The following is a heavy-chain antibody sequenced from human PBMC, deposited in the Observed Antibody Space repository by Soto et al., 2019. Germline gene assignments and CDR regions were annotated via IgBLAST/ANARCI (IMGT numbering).Heavy chain of an antibody. CDR2: ISSSGSTI. V-gene: IGHV3-11*01. Sequence: QVQLVESGGGLAKPGGSLRLSCAASGFTFSDYYMSWIRQAPGKGLEWVSYISSSGSTIYYADSVKGRFTISRDNAKNSLYLQMNSLRAEDTAVYYCARGAAQQLWLPDGHDAFDIWGQGTMVTVSS. J-gene: IGHJ3*02. D-gene: IGHD5-18*01. CDR1: GFTFSDYY. CDR3: ARGAAQQLWLPDGHDAFDI.